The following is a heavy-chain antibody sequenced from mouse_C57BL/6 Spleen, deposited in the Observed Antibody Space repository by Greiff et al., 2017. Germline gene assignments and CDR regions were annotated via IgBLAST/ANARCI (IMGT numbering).Heavy chain of an antibody. D-gene: IGHD3-3*01. CDR3: AREGGDWYFDD. Sequence: QVQLQQPGAELVRPGSSVKLSCKASGYTFTSYWMHWVKQRPIQGLEWIGNIDPSDSETHYNQKFKDKATLTVDKSSSTAYMQLSSLTSEDSAVYYCAREGGDWYFDDWGQGTTLTVSS. CDR1: GYTFTSYW. CDR2: IDPSDSET. V-gene: IGHV1-52*01. J-gene: IGHJ2*01.